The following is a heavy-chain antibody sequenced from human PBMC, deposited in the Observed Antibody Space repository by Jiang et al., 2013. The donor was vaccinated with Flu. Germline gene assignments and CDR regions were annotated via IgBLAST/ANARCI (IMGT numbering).Heavy chain of an antibody. Sequence: QSGSELKKPGASVKVSCKASGYRFTTSAINWVRQAPGQGLEWMGWIDPNTGNPTYAQGFTGRFVCSVDTSIRTAYLLISSLQAEDTAVYYCARGQARVGNLDSWGQGTLVTVSS. V-gene: IGHV7-4-1*02. CDR1: GYRFTTSA. J-gene: IGHJ4*02. CDR2: IDPNTGNP. CDR3: ARGQARVGNLDS. D-gene: IGHD1-1*01.